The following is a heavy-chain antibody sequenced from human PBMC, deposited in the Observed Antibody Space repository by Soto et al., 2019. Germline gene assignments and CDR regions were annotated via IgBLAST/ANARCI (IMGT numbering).Heavy chain of an antibody. D-gene: IGHD6-19*01. J-gene: IGHJ4*02. V-gene: IGHV3-30-3*01. Sequence: QVQLVESGGGVVQPGRSLRLSCAASGFTFSSYVLHWVRQAPGKGLEWVAVISYDGFHKYYADSVKGRFTISRDNSKNTLYLQINSLRAEDTAVYYCARGARAEISSGWSFWGVYSDYWGQGTLVTVSS. CDR3: ARGARAEISSGWSFWGVYSDY. CDR1: GFTFSSYV. CDR2: ISYDGFHK.